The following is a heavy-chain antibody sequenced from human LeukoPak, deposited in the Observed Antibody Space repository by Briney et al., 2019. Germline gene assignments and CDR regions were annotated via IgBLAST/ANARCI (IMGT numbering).Heavy chain of an antibody. CDR2: ISSSSSYI. V-gene: IGHV3-21*01. D-gene: IGHD3-22*01. CDR3: AREESGYYYNPFDY. CDR1: GFTFSSYS. J-gene: IGHJ4*02. Sequence: PGGSLRLSCAASGFTFSSYSMNWFRQAPGKGLEWVSSISSSSSYIYYADSVKGRFTISRDNAKNSLYLQMNSLRAEDTAVYYCAREESGYYYNPFDYWGQGTLVTVSS.